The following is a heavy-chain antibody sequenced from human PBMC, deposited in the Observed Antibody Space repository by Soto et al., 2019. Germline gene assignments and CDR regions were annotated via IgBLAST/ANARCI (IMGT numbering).Heavy chain of an antibody. V-gene: IGHV2-5*02. J-gene: IGHJ5*02. D-gene: IGHD3-10*01. CDR2: MYWDDDK. CDR1: GFSLSTSGVG. CDR3: AHRRIEWFGAPKNWFDP. Sequence: QITLKESGPTLVKPTQTLTLTCTFSGFSLSTSGVGVGWIRQPPGKALEWLALMYWDDDKRYSPSLKSRLTITKDTSKNQVVLTMTNMDPVDTATYYCAHRRIEWFGAPKNWFDPWGQGTLVTVSS.